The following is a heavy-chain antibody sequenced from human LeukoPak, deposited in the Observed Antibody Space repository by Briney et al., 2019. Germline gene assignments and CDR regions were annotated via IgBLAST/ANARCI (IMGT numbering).Heavy chain of an antibody. Sequence: NASETLSLTCAVYGGSFSGYYWRWIRQPPGKGLEWIGEINHSGSTNYNPSLKSRVTISVDTSKNQFSLKLSSVTAADTAVYYCARIPSPCGGDCYSRSRYYYYYGMDVWGQGTTVTISS. CDR3: ARIPSPCGGDCYSRSRYYYYYGMDV. CDR2: INHSGST. D-gene: IGHD2-21*02. J-gene: IGHJ6*02. V-gene: IGHV4-34*01. CDR1: GGSFSGYY.